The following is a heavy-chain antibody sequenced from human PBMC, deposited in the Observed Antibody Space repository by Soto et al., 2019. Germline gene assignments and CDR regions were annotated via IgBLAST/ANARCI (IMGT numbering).Heavy chain of an antibody. CDR2: ISSSSSYI. V-gene: IGHV3-21*01. D-gene: IGHD3-10*01. J-gene: IGHJ4*02. CDR1: GFTFGIYS. Sequence: GGSLRLSCSASGFTFGIYSMNWVRQAPGKGLEWVPSISSSSSYIYYADSVKGRFTISRDNAKNSLYLQMNSLRAEDTAVYYCARDRGRGSGSYFFTWVQGTLVTVSS. CDR3: ARDRGRGSGSYFFT.